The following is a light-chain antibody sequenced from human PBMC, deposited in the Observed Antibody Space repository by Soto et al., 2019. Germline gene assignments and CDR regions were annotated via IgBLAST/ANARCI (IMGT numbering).Light chain of an antibody. Sequence: QSVLTQPASVSGSPGQSIAISCTGTSSDVGGYNYVSWYQQHPGKAPKLMVYDVINRPSGVSHRFSGSKSGNTASLTISGLQPTEEAVYYCSSYTSSGTGVFGSGTKVT. J-gene: IGLJ1*01. CDR2: DVI. V-gene: IGLV2-14*01. CDR1: SSDVGGYNY. CDR3: SSYTSSGTGV.